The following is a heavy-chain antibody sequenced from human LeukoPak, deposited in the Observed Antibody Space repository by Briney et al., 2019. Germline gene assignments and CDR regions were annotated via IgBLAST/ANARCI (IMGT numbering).Heavy chain of an antibody. CDR3: ARGYGIHGSGSKGAFDI. CDR1: GFTFSSYA. CDR2: ISYDGSNK. V-gene: IGHV3-30-3*01. Sequence: GGSLRLSCAASGFTFSSYAMHWVRQAPGKGLEWVAVISYDGSNKYYADSVKGRFTISRDNSKNRLYLQMNSLRAEDTAVYYCARGYGIHGSGSKGAFDIWGQGTMVTVSS. J-gene: IGHJ3*02. D-gene: IGHD3-10*01.